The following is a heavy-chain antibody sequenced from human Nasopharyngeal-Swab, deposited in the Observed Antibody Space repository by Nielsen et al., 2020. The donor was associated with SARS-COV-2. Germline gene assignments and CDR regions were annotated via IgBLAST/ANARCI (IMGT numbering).Heavy chain of an antibody. CDR2: ISWNSGTT. CDR1: GFTFDDYA. Sequence: SLKISCAASGFTFDDYAMHWVRQAPGKSLEWVSGISWNSGTTGYADSVKGRFTISRDNAKSSLYLQMNSLRAEDTALYYCAKDFNVDTAMVTYYYGMDVWGQGTTVTVSS. D-gene: IGHD5-18*01. J-gene: IGHJ6*02. V-gene: IGHV3-9*01. CDR3: AKDFNVDTAMVTYYYGMDV.